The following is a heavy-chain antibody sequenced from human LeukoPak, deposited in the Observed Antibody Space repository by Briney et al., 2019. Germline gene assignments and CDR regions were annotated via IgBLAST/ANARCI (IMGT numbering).Heavy chain of an antibody. CDR2: INHSGST. V-gene: IGHV4-34*01. J-gene: IGHJ4*02. Sequence: ASETLSLTCAVYGGSFSGYYWSWIRQPPGKGLEWIGEINHSGSTNYNPSLKSRVTISVDTSKNQFSLKLSSVTAADTAMYYCARSGFWSGYYALDYWGQGTLVTVSS. CDR1: GGSFSGYY. D-gene: IGHD3-3*01. CDR3: ARSGFWSGYYALDY.